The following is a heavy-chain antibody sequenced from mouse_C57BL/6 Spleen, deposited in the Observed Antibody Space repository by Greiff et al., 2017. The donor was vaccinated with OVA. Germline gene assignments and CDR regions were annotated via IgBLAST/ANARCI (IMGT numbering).Heavy chain of an antibody. CDR2: IYPGDGDT. CDR3: ARSDYFDY. Sequence: QVQLQQSGPELVKPGASVKISRKASGYAFSSSWMNWVKQRPGKGLEWIGRIYPGDGDTNYNGKFKGKATLTADKSSSTAYMQLSSLTSEDSAVYFCARSDYFDYWGQGTTLTVSS. CDR1: GYAFSSSW. J-gene: IGHJ2*01. V-gene: IGHV1-82*01.